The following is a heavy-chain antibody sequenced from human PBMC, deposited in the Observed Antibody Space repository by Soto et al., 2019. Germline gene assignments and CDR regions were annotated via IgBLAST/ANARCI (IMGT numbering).Heavy chain of an antibody. CDR1: GFTFSAYY. CDR2: INPNSGGT. Sequence: QVQLVQSGAEVKKPGASVKVSCKASGFTFSAYYIYWVRQAPGQGLEWIGWINPNSGGTNNAQKVQGRVTMRRDTSTSTVYMELSALIPDDTAVYYCARSLLDEYSSSWRSAYYGMDVWGQGTTVTVSS. J-gene: IGHJ6*02. CDR3: ARSLLDEYSSSWRSAYYGMDV. D-gene: IGHD6-13*01. V-gene: IGHV1-2*02.